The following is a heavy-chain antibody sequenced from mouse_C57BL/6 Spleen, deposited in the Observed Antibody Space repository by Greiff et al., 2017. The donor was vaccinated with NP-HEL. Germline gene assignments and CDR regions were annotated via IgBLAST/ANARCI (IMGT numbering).Heavy chain of an antibody. CDR1: GYTFTSYW. J-gene: IGHJ2*01. CDR2: LAPNSGGT. D-gene: IGHD4-1*01. V-gene: IGHV1-72*01. CDR3: ARELGLDY. Sequence: VPVQPPGAELVKPGASVKLSCKASGYTFTSYWLHWVKQRPGRGLEWIGRLAPNSGGTKYNEKFKSKATLTVDKPSSTAYMQLGSLTSEDSAVYYCARELGLDYWGQGTTLTVSS.